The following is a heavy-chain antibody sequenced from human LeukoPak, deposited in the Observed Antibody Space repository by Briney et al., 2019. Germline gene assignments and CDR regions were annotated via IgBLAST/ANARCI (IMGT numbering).Heavy chain of an antibody. D-gene: IGHD3-10*01. CDR2: ISNDGNNK. CDR1: GFAFSSYA. Sequence: GRSLRLSCAASGFAFSSYAMPWVRQAPGKGLEWVAVISNDGNNKYHADSVKGRFTISRDNSKKSLYLQMNSLRAEDTALYYCARDPVSIGSRMNSDYWGQGTLVTVSS. J-gene: IGHJ4*02. CDR3: ARDPVSIGSRMNSDY. V-gene: IGHV3-30-3*01.